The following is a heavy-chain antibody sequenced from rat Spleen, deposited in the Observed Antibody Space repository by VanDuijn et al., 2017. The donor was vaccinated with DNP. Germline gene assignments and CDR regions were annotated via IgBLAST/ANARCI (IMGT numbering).Heavy chain of an antibody. CDR1: GFIFSNYW. V-gene: IGHV5-31*01. CDR2: ISYEGSNS. CDR3: ARRWYFDF. J-gene: IGHJ1*01. Sequence: EVQLVESGGGPVQPGRSLKLSCVASGFIFSNYWMTWIRQAPGRGLEWVASISYEGSNSHYGDSVKGRFTISRDNAKSTLYLQMNSLRSEDTATYYCARRWYFDFWGPGTMVTVSS.